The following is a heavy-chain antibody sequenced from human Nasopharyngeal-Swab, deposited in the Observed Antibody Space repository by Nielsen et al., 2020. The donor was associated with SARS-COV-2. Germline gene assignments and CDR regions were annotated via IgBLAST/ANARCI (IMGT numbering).Heavy chain of an antibody. D-gene: IGHD4-17*01. J-gene: IGHJ4*02. Sequence: GGSLRLSCAASGFTFSSYGMHWVRQAPGKGLEWVAVISYDGSNKYYADSVKGRFTISRDNSKNTLYLQMNSLRAEDTAVYYCARGGDYGYIGYWGQGTLVTVSS. V-gene: IGHV3-30*03. CDR3: ARGGDYGYIGY. CDR1: GFTFSSYG. CDR2: ISYDGSNK.